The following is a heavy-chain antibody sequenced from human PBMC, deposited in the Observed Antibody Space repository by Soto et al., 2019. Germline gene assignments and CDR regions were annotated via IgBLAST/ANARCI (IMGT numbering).Heavy chain of an antibody. CDR1: GFICSSYD. CDR3: AKATATGGGAFDI. J-gene: IGHJ3*02. Sequence: PVGSLRLSCAASGFICSSYDMSWVRQAPGKGLEWVSTILVDGRTFYVDSVKGRFTISRDSSQNTVYLQMNNLTAGDTALYYCAKATATGGGAFDICGQGTMVTVSS. CDR2: ILVDGRT. D-gene: IGHD2-8*02. V-gene: IGHV3-23*01.